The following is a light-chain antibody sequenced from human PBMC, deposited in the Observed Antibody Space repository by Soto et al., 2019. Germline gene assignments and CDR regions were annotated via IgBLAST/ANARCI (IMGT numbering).Light chain of an antibody. J-gene: IGKJ5*01. V-gene: IGKV3-20*01. Sequence: EIALTQSPGTLSLSPGERATLSCRASQGVGNKYLAWYQQRPGQAPSLLIYAASSRVTGVPDRFSGSGSGTDFTLTISRLEPEDFAVYYCQQYTNAHGITFGQGTRLEIK. CDR3: QQYTNAHGIT. CDR1: QGVGNKY. CDR2: AAS.